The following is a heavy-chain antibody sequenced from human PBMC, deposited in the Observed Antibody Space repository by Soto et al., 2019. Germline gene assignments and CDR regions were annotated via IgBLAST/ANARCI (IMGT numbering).Heavy chain of an antibody. Sequence: SSETLSLTCTVSGGSVSSGSYYWSWIRQPPGKGLEWIGYIYYSGSTNYNPSLKSRVTISVDTSKNQFSLKLSSVTAADTAVYYCAREEVVLVPAALYYYYYGMDVWGQGTTVTVSS. D-gene: IGHD2-2*01. J-gene: IGHJ6*02. CDR2: IYYSGST. CDR3: AREEVVLVPAALYYYYYGMDV. CDR1: GGSVSSGSYY. V-gene: IGHV4-61*01.